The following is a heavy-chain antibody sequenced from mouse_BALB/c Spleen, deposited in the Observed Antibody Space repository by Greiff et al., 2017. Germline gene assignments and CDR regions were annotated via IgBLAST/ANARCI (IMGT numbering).Heavy chain of an antibody. CDR2: ISSGGST. Sequence: EVKLMESGGGLVKPGGSLKLSCAASGFTFRSYAMSWVRQTPEKRLEWVASISSGGSTYYPDSVKGRFTISRDNARNILYLQMSRLRADDTAMYYCARDRGYGYDGYFDVWGAGTTVTVSS. CDR1: GFTFRSYA. D-gene: IGHD2-2*01. CDR3: ARDRGYGYDGYFDV. V-gene: IGHV5-6-5*01. J-gene: IGHJ1*01.